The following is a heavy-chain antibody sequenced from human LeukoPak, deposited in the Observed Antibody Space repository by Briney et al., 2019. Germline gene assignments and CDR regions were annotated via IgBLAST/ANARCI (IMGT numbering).Heavy chain of an antibody. D-gene: IGHD3-3*02. CDR1: GFTLSSYA. V-gene: IGHV4-34*01. J-gene: IGHJ4*02. Sequence: GSLRLSCAASGFTLSSYAMSWIRQPPGKELEWIGEISHSGSTNYNPSLKSRVSISIDTSKNQFSLNLSSVTAADTAVYYCARRIDRWGQGTLVTVSS. CDR3: ARRIDR. CDR2: ISHSGST.